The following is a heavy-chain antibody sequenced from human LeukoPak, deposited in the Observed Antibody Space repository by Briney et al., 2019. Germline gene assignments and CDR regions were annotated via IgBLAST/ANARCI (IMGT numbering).Heavy chain of an antibody. CDR1: GYSISSGYY. CDR3: ARGSSWFHY. V-gene: IGHV4-38-2*02. CDR2: IYHSGST. Sequence: SETLSLTCTVSGYSISSGYYWGWIRQPPGKGLEWIGSIYHSGSTYYNSSLKSRVTISLDTSKNQFSLKLSSVTAADTAVYYCARGSSWFHYWGQGTLVTVSS. J-gene: IGHJ4*02. D-gene: IGHD6-13*01.